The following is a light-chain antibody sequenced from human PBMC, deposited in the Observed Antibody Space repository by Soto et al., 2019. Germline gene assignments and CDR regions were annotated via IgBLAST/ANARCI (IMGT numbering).Light chain of an antibody. V-gene: IGKV1-5*01. Sequence: DIQMTQSPSTLSASVGDRVTITCRASQSISSWLAWYQQKPGKGPKLLIYDASRLESGVPSRFSDSGSGTEFTLTISSLQPDDFATYYCQQFNSYSWTFGQGTKVEIK. CDR1: QSISSW. CDR2: DAS. J-gene: IGKJ1*01. CDR3: QQFNSYSWT.